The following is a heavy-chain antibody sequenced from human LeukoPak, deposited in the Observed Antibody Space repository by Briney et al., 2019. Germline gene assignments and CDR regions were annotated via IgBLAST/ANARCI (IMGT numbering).Heavy chain of an antibody. J-gene: IGHJ5*02. CDR1: GFTFSNAW. D-gene: IGHD2-21*02. V-gene: IGHV3-15*01. CDR2: IKSKTDGGAT. Sequence: GGSLRLSCAASGFTFSNAWMSWVRQAPGKGLEWVGRIKSKTDGGATDYAAPVKGRFTISRDDSKNTLYLQMNSLNTEDTAVYYCARGPTYCGGDCYSTGQFDPWGQGTLVTVSS. CDR3: ARGPTYCGGDCYSTGQFDP.